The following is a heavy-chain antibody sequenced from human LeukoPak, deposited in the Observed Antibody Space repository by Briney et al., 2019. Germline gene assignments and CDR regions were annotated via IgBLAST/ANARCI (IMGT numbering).Heavy chain of an antibody. CDR1: GGSIGSSSYY. D-gene: IGHD2-15*01. CDR2: IYYSGST. Sequence: SETLSLTCTVSGGSIGSSSYYWGWIRQPPGKGLEYIGSIYYSGSTYYNPSLKSRVTISVDTSKNQFSLKLSSVTAADTAVYYCARRGGYCSGVSCLSWFDPWGQGTLVTVSS. V-gene: IGHV4-39*01. J-gene: IGHJ5*02. CDR3: ARRGGYCSGVSCLSWFDP.